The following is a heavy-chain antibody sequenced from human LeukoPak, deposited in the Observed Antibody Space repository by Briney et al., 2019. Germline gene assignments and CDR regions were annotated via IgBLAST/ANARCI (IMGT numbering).Heavy chain of an antibody. Sequence: GESLKISCKCSGYSFTNYWIGWVRQMPGKGLEWMGVIYPGDSDIRYSPSFQGQVTISADKSISTAYLQWSSLKASDTAMYYCARLEVEMATVYFDYWGQGILVTVSS. D-gene: IGHD5-24*01. CDR1: GYSFTNYW. CDR3: ARLEVEMATVYFDY. V-gene: IGHV5-51*01. J-gene: IGHJ4*02. CDR2: IYPGDSDI.